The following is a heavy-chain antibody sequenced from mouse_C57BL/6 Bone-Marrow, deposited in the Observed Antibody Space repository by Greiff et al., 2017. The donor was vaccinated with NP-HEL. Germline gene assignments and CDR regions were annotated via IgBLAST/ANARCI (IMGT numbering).Heavy chain of an antibody. CDR2: INPNNGGT. D-gene: IGHD3-1*01. V-gene: IGHV1-22*01. CDR3: ARSGRLPPWFAY. CDR1: GYIFTDYN. J-gene: IGHJ3*01. Sequence: EVQLQQSGPELVKPGASVKMSCKASGYIFTDYNMHWVKQSHGKSLEWIGYINPNNGGTSYNQKFKGKATLTVNKSSSTAYMELRSLTSEDSAVYYCARSGRLPPWFAYWGQGTLVTVSA.